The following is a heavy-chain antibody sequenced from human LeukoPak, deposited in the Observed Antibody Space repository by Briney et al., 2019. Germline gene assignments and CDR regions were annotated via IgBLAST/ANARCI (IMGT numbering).Heavy chain of an antibody. CDR1: GYTFTSYG. J-gene: IGHJ4*02. CDR3: ARDLKRGRPYYFDY. CDR2: INPNSGGT. Sequence: ASVKVSCKASGYTFTSYGISWVRQAPGQGLEWMGWINPNSGGTNYAQKFQGRVTMTRATSTSTAYMELSRLRSDDTAVYYCARDLKRGRPYYFDYWGQGTLVTVSS. V-gene: IGHV1-2*02.